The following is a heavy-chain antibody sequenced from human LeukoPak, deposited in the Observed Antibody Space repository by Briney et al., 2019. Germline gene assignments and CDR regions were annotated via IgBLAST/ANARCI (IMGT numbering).Heavy chain of an antibody. CDR1: GYNFLAHY. CDR3: ARDLYGSLSYGLDT. J-gene: IGHJ4*02. Sequence: GASVKVSCKTSGYNFLAHYIPWVRQAPGQGLEWMGWINSNTGGTMLAQRFQGGVSLTRDTATTTAYLEVSRLTGDDTAVYFCARDLYGSLSYGLDTWDQGTLVIVSS. V-gene: IGHV1-2*02. CDR2: INSNTGGT. D-gene: IGHD3-16*01.